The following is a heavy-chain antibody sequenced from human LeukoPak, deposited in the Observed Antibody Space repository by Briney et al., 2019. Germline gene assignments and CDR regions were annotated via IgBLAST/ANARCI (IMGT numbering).Heavy chain of an antibody. V-gene: IGHV3-23*01. D-gene: IGHD3-10*01. Sequence: GGSLRLSCAASGFTFSSYWMNWARQAPGKGLEWVSGISGTGERTSYADSVKGRFAISRDNSQNTLYLQMDSLRAEDTAVYYCAREPGTTLLTRLYLWGLGTLVTVSS. CDR1: GFTFSSYW. CDR2: ISGTGERT. CDR3: AREPGTTLLTRLYL. J-gene: IGHJ4*02.